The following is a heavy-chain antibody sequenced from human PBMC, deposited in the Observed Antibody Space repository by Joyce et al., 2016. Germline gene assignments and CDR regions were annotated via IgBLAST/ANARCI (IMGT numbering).Heavy chain of an antibody. CDR2: SNPSGGSP. V-gene: IGHV1-46*01. Sequence: QVQLVQSGAEMKRPGASVKVSCKTSGYILTRFYMHWGRQAPGQGLEWMGRSNPSGGSPTYAPKFRDRVTMTRDTSTTTVYLEMSSLRPEDTAVYYCARQMHDFGDYEAFDPWGQGTL. D-gene: IGHD4-17*01. CDR1: GYILTRFY. J-gene: IGHJ5*02. CDR3: ARQMHDFGDYEAFDP.